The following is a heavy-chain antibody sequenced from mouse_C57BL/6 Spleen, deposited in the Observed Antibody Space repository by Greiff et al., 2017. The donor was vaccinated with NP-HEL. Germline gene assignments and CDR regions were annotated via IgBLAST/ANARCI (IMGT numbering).Heavy chain of an antibody. CDR3: ARSLGKDYFDY. CDR1: GYTFTSYW. D-gene: IGHD4-1*01. V-gene: IGHV1-64*01. CDR2: IHPNSGST. Sequence: QVHVKQSGAELVKPGASVKLSCKASGYTFTSYWMHWVKQRPGQGLEWIGMIHPNSGSTNYNEKFKSKATLTVDKSSSTAYMQLSSLTSEDSAVYYCARSLGKDYFDYWGQGTTLTVSS. J-gene: IGHJ2*01.